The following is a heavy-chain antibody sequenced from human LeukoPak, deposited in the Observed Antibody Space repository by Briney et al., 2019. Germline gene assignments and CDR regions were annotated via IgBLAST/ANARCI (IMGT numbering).Heavy chain of an antibody. D-gene: IGHD1-26*01. CDR3: ARLMVGQAGVGATHFDY. CDR2: IRHDGTEK. J-gene: IGHJ4*02. CDR1: GFTFSTYV. V-gene: IGHV3-30*02. Sequence: GGSLRLSGVASGFTFSTYVMHWVRQAPGKGLEWLTFIRHDGTEKYYADSVKGRFTISRDNSRNTLYLQVDSLGPEDTAVYYCARLMVGQAGVGATHFDYWGQGTLVSVSS.